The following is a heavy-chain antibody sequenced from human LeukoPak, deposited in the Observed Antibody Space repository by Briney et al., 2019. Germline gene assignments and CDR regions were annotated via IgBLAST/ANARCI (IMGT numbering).Heavy chain of an antibody. CDR3: AKGIAVAGTIEYFQH. CDR2: ISYDGSNK. J-gene: IGHJ1*01. V-gene: IGHV3-30*18. CDR1: GFTFSSYG. Sequence: PGGSLRLSCAASGFTFSSYGMHWVRQAPGKGLEWVAVISYDGSNKYHADSVKGRFTISRDNSKNTLYLQMNSLRAEDTAVYYCAKGIAVAGTIEYFQHWGQGTLVTVSS. D-gene: IGHD6-19*01.